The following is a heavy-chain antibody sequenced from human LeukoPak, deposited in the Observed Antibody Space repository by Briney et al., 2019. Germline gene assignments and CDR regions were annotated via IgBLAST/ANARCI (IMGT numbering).Heavy chain of an antibody. J-gene: IGHJ5*02. D-gene: IGHD4-11*01. V-gene: IGHV3-43*02. Sequence: PGGSLRLSCADSGFTFDDYAMHWIRQAPGRGLEWVSLISGDGGSIYYADSVKGRFTISRDNSKNSLYLQMNSLRTEDTALYYCAKSSTVTRFYWFDPWGQGTLVTVSS. CDR2: ISGDGGSI. CDR1: GFTFDDYA. CDR3: AKSSTVTRFYWFDP.